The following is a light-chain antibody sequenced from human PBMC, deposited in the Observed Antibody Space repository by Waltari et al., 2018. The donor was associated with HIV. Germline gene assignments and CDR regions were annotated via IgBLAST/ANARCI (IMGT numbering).Light chain of an antibody. Sequence: VLPQSPLSLTATLGQPASISCSSSRSLVYRDGNTYLTWFHQRPGQSPRRLVYKVSGRDAGAPDRFSGSGSDTDFALKISRVEAADVGVYYCKQGTQWLTFGQGTRLDI. CDR2: KVS. CDR1: RSLVYRDGNTY. CDR3: KQGTQWLT. V-gene: IGKV2-30*01. J-gene: IGKJ5*01.